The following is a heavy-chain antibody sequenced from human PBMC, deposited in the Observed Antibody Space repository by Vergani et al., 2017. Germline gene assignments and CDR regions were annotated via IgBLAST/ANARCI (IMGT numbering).Heavy chain of an antibody. D-gene: IGHD3-10*01. CDR1: GYSFTSYW. J-gene: IGHJ5*02. V-gene: IGHV5-51*01. CDR2: IYPGDSDT. Sequence: EVQLVQSGAEVKKPGESLKISCKGSGYSFTSYWIGWVRQMPGKGLGWMGIIYPGDSDTRYSPSFQGQVTISADKSISTAYLQWSSLKASDTAMYYCARENYYGSGSYSSRWFDPWGQGTLVTVSS. CDR3: ARENYYGSGSYSSRWFDP.